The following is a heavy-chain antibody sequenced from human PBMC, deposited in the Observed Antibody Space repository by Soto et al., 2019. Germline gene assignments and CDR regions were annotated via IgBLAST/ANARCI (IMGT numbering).Heavy chain of an antibody. CDR1: GFTFSNYD. Sequence: QVQLVESGGGVVQPGRSLRLSCAASGFTFSNYDMHWVRQAPGEGLEWVAVLSFDGSNKNYADSVKGRFTISRDNSKNTLFLQMTSLRTEDTAVYFCAKDFYTVRVPAAPRPHYFDFWGPGTLVIVSS. J-gene: IGHJ4*02. D-gene: IGHD2-2*01. V-gene: IGHV3-30*18. CDR3: AKDFYTVRVPAAPRPHYFDF. CDR2: LSFDGSNK.